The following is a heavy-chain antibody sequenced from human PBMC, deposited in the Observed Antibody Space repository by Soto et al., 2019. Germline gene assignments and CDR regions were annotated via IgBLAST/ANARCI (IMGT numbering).Heavy chain of an antibody. CDR2: MNPNSGNI. D-gene: IGHD4-17*01. CDR3: ARARDDYGDNWFDP. J-gene: IGHJ5*02. CDR1: GYTFTSYD. V-gene: IGHV1-8*01. Sequence: QVQLVQSGAEVKKPGASVKVSCKASGYTFTSYDINWVRQATGQGLEWMGWMNPNSGNIGYAQKFQGRVTMTRNTSISTAYMELSSLRSEDTAVYYCARARDDYGDNWFDPWGQGTLVTVSS.